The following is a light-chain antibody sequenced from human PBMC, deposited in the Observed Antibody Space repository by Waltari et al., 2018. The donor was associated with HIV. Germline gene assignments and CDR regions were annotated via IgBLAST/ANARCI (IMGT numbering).Light chain of an antibody. Sequence: SYALTQPSSVSVAPGQTARITCGGSKIGSKSVHWYQQKPGQAPVLVVSDDSDRPSGIPVRFSGANSVDTATLTSSSVEAGDEADYFCHVWDRSTDHVVFGGGTQLTVL. V-gene: IGLV3-21*02. J-gene: IGLJ2*01. CDR3: HVWDRSTDHVV. CDR2: DDS. CDR1: KIGSKS.